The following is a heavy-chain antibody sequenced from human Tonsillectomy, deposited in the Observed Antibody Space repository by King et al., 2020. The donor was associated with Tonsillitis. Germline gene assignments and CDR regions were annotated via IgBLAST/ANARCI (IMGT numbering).Heavy chain of an antibody. V-gene: IGHV3-11*01. CDR2: ISSGGSTI. Sequence: VQLVESGGGLVKPGGSLRLSCAASGFTFSDYYMSWIRQAPGKGLEWVSYISSGGSTIYYADSVKGRFTISRDNAKNSLYLQMNSLRAEDTALYYWASAIGEAAALSPLYYYYAMDVWGQGTTVTVSS. CDR1: GFTFSDYY. CDR3: ASAIGEAAALSPLYYYYAMDV. J-gene: IGHJ6*02. D-gene: IGHD6-13*01.